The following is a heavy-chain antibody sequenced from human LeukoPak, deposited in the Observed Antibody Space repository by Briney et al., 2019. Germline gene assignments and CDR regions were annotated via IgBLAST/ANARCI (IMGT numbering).Heavy chain of an antibody. V-gene: IGHV6-1*01. D-gene: IGHD2-2*01. CDR3: ARAWGCSSTSCYEVMDAFDI. CDR1: GDSVSSNSAA. Sequence: SQTLSLTFAISGDSVSSNSAAWNWIRQSPSRGLEWLGRTYYRSKWYNDYAVSVKSRITINPDTSKNQFSLQLNSVTPEDTAVYYCARAWGCSSTSCYEVMDAFDIWGQGTMVTVSS. CDR2: TYYRSKWYN. J-gene: IGHJ3*02.